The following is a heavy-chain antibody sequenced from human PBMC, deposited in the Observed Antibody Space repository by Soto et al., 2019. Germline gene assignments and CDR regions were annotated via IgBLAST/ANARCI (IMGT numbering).Heavy chain of an antibody. V-gene: IGHV3-23*01. CDR1: GFTFSSYA. CDR3: AKYVTKAFDI. Sequence: GGSLRLSCAASGFTFSSYAMSLVPQAPGKGLEWVSAISGSGGSTYYADSVKGRFTISRDNSKNTLYLQMNSLRAEDTAVYYCAKYVTKAFDIWGQGTMVTVSS. J-gene: IGHJ3*02. CDR2: ISGSGGST. D-gene: IGHD4-17*01.